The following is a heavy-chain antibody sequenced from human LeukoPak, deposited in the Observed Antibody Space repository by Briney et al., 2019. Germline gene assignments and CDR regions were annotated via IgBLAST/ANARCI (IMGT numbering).Heavy chain of an antibody. J-gene: IGHJ4*02. Sequence: SETLSLTCNVSGGSISNYYRSWIRQPAGKGLEWIGRIYTSGSTNYNPSLKSRVTMSVDTSKNQFTLNLSSVTAADTAVYYCARGSGYSYGYPLDYWGQGTLVTVSS. CDR3: ARGSGYSYGYPLDY. CDR1: GGSISNYY. V-gene: IGHV4-4*07. CDR2: IYTSGST. D-gene: IGHD5-18*01.